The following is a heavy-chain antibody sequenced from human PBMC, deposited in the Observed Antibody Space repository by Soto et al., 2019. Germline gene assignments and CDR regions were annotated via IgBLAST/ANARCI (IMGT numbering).Heavy chain of an antibody. J-gene: IGHJ4*02. V-gene: IGHV1-3*01. CDR2: INAGNGNT. CDR3: ARSIVVVTAADY. CDR1: GYTFTSYA. D-gene: IGHD2-21*02. Sequence: QVQLVQSGAEVKKPGASVKVSCKASGYTFTSYAMHWVRQAPGQRLEWMGWINAGNGNTKYSQKIQGRDTITRDTSASTAYMELSSLRSEDTAVYYCARSIVVVTAADYWGQGTLVTVSS.